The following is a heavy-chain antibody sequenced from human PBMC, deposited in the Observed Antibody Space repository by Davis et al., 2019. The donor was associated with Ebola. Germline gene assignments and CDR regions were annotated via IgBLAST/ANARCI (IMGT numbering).Heavy chain of an antibody. J-gene: IGHJ4*02. CDR3: ARDRSTFRGVIVIEYYFDY. D-gene: IGHD3-16*02. Sequence: AASVKVSCKASGYTFTSYAMHWVRQAPGQRLEWMGWINAGNGNTKYSQKFQGRVTITRDTSASTAYMELSSLRSEDTAVYYCARDRSTFRGVIVIEYYFDYWGQGTLVTVSS. CDR2: INAGNGNT. V-gene: IGHV1-3*01. CDR1: GYTFTSYA.